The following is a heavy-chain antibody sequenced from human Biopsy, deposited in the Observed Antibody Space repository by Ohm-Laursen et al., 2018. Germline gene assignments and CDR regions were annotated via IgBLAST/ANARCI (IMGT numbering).Heavy chain of an antibody. Sequence: PGTLSLTCTVSGGPFGINSHYWIWIRQPPGKGLEWIASIYYGGTTHYNASLQGRVTISVDQPKNQFSLRLTSVTAADTAVYYCSKRDLSGTSPVWGQGTTVTVSS. CDR3: SKRDLSGTSPV. D-gene: IGHD1-26*01. V-gene: IGHV4-39*01. CDR2: IYYGGTT. CDR1: GGPFGINSHY. J-gene: IGHJ6*02.